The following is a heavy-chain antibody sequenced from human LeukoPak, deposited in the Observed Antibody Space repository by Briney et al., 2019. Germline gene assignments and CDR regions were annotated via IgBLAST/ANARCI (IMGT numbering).Heavy chain of an antibody. CDR2: ITSTGRYI. CDR1: GFNFIDYT. V-gene: IGHV3-21*01. Sequence: GGSLRLSCAASGFNFIDYTMNWVRQAPGKGLEWVSSITSTGRYIFYADSLKGRFTISRDNAKKSLYLQMNSLRAGDMAVYYCARLRNVGGNPHPFNVWGQGTTVTVSS. CDR3: ARLRNVGGNPHPFNV. J-gene: IGHJ3*01. D-gene: IGHD4-23*01.